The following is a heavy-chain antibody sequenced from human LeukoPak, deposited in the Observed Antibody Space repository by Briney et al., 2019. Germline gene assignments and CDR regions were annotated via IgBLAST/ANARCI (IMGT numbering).Heavy chain of an antibody. CDR1: GFTFSGSA. Sequence: GGSLRLSCAASGFTFSGSAMHWVRQASGKGLEWVGHIRSKANNYATAYAASVKGRFTISRDDSKNMAYLQMNSLRAEDTAVYYCAELGITMIGGVWGKGTTVTISS. J-gene: IGHJ6*04. CDR3: AELGITMIGGV. CDR2: IRSKANNYAT. V-gene: IGHV3-73*01. D-gene: IGHD3-10*02.